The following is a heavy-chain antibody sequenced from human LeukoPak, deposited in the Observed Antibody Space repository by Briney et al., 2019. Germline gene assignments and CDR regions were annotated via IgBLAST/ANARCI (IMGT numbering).Heavy chain of an antibody. Sequence: GGSLRLSCAASGFSFISYDMTWVRQAPGKGLEWVSSISSGTSYIYYADSVKGRFTISRDNAKNALYLQMNSLRAEDTAVYYCARDLSGWYDYWGQGTLVTVSS. CDR2: ISSGTSYI. J-gene: IGHJ4*02. V-gene: IGHV3-21*01. D-gene: IGHD6-19*01. CDR3: ARDLSGWYDY. CDR1: GFSFISYD.